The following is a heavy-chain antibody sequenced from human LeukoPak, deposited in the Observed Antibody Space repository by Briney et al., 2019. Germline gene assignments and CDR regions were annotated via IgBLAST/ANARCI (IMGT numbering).Heavy chain of an antibody. D-gene: IGHD6-13*01. Sequence: ASVKVSYKASGYTFTSYDINWVRQATGQGLEWMGWMNPNSGNTGYAQKFQGRVTMTRDTSISTAYMELSRLRSDDTAVYYCARVARHYKIAAAGTEYYFDYWGQGTLVTVSS. CDR2: MNPNSGNT. J-gene: IGHJ4*02. CDR1: GYTFTSYD. V-gene: IGHV1-8*01. CDR3: ARVARHYKIAAAGTEYYFDY.